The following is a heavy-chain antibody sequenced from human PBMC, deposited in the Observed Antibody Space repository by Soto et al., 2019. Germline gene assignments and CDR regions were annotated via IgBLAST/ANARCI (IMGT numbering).Heavy chain of an antibody. V-gene: IGHV1-69*06. J-gene: IGHJ4*01. CDR2: VLPISGST. D-gene: IGHD5-12*01. Sequence: QVQLVQSGAEVRKHGSSVKVSCTTSGGLISKYSFNWVRQAPGQGLEWMGGVLPISGSTDYAQKFQGRLTITADRSTSTVYMELSRLRSDDTANYYCATIRVRGGPLRFEDGGQGMLISVSS. CDR3: ATIRVRGGPLRFED. CDR1: GGLISKYS.